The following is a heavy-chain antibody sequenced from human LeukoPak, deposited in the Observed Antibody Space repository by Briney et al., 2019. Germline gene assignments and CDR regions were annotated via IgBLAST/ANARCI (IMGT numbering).Heavy chain of an antibody. Sequence: PGGSLRLSCAASGFTFSSYGMHWVRQAPGKGLEWVAVIWYDGSNKYYAGSVKGRFTISRDNSKNTLYLQMNSLRAEDTAVYYCARDRGPRGSAMDVWGQGTTVTVSS. CDR3: ARDRGPRGSAMDV. D-gene: IGHD3-10*01. V-gene: IGHV3-33*01. J-gene: IGHJ6*02. CDR2: IWYDGSNK. CDR1: GFTFSSYG.